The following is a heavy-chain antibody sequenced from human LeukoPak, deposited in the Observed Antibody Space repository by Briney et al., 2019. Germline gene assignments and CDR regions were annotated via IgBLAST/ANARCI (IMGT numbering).Heavy chain of an antibody. Sequence: GESLKISCEGSGHNFPNFWIGWVRQMPGKGLEWVAFIFPDDSDTRYSPSFQGQVTLSADKSISTAYLQWSSVKASDTAMYYCAREGPNIAEDYWGQGTLVTVSS. J-gene: IGHJ4*02. CDR3: AREGPNIAEDY. CDR2: IFPDDSDT. CDR1: GHNFPNFW. V-gene: IGHV5-51*01. D-gene: IGHD1/OR15-1a*01.